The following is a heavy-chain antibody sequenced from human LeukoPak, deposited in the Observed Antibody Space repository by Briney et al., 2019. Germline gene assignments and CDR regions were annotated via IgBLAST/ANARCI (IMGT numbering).Heavy chain of an antibody. CDR3: ARSQYLPYFDS. CDR1: GYTFTDYA. D-gene: IGHD2-2*02. CDR2: IIAGNGDT. Sequence: ASVEVSCKASGYTFTDYAIHWVRQAPGQSLEWMGWIIAGNGDTKYAHELRGRVTITRDTSATTAYLVLSTLRSEDMAVYYCARSQYLPYFDSWGQGTLVTVSS. J-gene: IGHJ4*02. V-gene: IGHV1-3*03.